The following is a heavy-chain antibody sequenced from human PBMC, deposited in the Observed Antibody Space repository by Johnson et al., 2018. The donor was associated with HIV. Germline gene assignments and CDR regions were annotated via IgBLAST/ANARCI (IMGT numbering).Heavy chain of an antibody. V-gene: IGHV3-30-3*01. J-gene: IGHJ3*01. Sequence: VQLVESGGGVVQPGRSLRLSCAASGITFSDYAMHWVRQAPGKGLEWVAVISYDGSNKYYADSVKGRFTISRDNSKNTVFLQMDSLRGEDTAVYYCARDPGNGGRPFDAFDVWGQGTMVTVSS. CDR3: ARDPGNGGRPFDAFDV. CDR2: ISYDGSNK. CDR1: GITFSDYA. D-gene: IGHD4-23*01.